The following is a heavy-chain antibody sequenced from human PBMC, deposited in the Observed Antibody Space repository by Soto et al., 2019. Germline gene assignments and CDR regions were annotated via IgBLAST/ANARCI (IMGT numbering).Heavy chain of an antibody. D-gene: IGHD4-17*01. J-gene: IGHJ5*02. Sequence: SETLSLTCTVSGGSISSYYWSWIRQPPGKGLEWIGYIYYSGSTNYNPSLKSRVTISVDTSKNQFSLKLSSVTAADTAVYYCARGIKYGDYSRWFDPWGPGTLVTVSS. CDR2: IYYSGST. CDR3: ARGIKYGDYSRWFDP. CDR1: GGSISSYY. V-gene: IGHV4-59*01.